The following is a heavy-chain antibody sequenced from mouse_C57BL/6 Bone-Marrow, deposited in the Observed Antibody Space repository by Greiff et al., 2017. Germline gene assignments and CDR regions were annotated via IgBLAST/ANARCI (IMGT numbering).Heavy chain of an antibody. V-gene: IGHV5-4*01. CDR3: AREGGYDGPWFAY. CDR1: GFTFSSYA. Sequence: EVKLMESGGGLVKPGGSLKLSCAASGFTFSSYAMSWVRQTPEKRLEWVATISGGGSYTYYPDNVKGRFTISRDNAKNNLYLQMSQLKSEDTAMYYCAREGGYDGPWFAYWGQGTLVTVSA. J-gene: IGHJ3*01. CDR2: ISGGGSYT. D-gene: IGHD2-2*01.